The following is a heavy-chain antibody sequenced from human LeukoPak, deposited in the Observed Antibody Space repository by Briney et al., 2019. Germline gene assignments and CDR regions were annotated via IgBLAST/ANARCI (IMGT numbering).Heavy chain of an antibody. CDR1: GFTFSSDY. CDR3: ARNWFDP. V-gene: IGHV3-53*05. Sequence: GGSLRLSCAASGFTFSSDYMSWVRQAPGKGLEWVSVIYSGGSTYYSDAAMGRFSISRDKSKNTLYLQINSLRFEDTALYYCARNWFDPWGQGTLVTVSS. CDR2: IYSGGST. J-gene: IGHJ5*02.